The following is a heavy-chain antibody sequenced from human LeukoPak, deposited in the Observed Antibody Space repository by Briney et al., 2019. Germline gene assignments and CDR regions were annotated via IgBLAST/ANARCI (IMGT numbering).Heavy chain of an antibody. CDR2: IYHGGTT. CDR3: ARYSRNGVDEIGF. V-gene: IGHV4-38-2*01. CDR1: GYSIGSGYY. J-gene: IGHJ4*02. Sequence: KASETLSLTCAVSGYSIGSGYYWGWIRQPPGRGLEWIGTIYHGGTTYYNPSLTSRVTISVDTSKNQLSLKPTSVTAADTAVYYCARYSRNGVDEIGFWGQGTLVTVSS. D-gene: IGHD5-12*01.